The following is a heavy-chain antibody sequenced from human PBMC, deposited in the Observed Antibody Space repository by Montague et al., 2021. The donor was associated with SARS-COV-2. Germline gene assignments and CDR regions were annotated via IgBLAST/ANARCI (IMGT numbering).Heavy chain of an antibody. J-gene: IGHJ5*02. CDR1: GGSISSASYY. CDR3: ARDPHDYGWFDP. D-gene: IGHD4-17*01. CDR2: IYSTVIT. V-gene: IGHV4-61*09. Sequence: TLSLTCTVSGGSISSASYYWSWIRQPAGKGLEWIGHIYSTVITNYNPSLKSRVTISVDLSKNQFSLKMTSVTAADTAVYYCARDPHDYGWFDPWGQGTLVTVFS.